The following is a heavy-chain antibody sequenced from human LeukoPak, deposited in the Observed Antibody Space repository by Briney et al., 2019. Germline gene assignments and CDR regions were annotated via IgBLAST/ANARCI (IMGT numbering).Heavy chain of an antibody. CDR1: XFIFTSYG. CDR3: TRAGDALDF. CDR2: ISAYNGDT. V-gene: IGHV1-18*01. J-gene: IGHJ3*01. Sequence: SXKVSCXXXXFIFTSYGISWVRQAPGRGLEWMAWISAYNGDTDYAQRVQGRVTLTTATSTATAYMELRSLRYDDTAIYFCTRAGDALDFWGQGTKLIVSS.